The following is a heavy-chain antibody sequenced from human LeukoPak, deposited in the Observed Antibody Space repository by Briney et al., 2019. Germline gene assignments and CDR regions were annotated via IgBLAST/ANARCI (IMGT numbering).Heavy chain of an antibody. CDR1: GFTFSSYW. J-gene: IGHJ3*02. CDR3: ASSDGTYYYAFDI. V-gene: IGHV3-7*01. CDR2: IKKDGSEK. D-gene: IGHD3-10*01. Sequence: GGSLRLSCAASGFTFSSYWMSWARQDPGKGLEWVADIKKDGSEKYYVESVKGRLTISRDNAKNSLYLQMNSLRAEDTAVYYCASSDGTYYYAFDIWGQGTMVTVSS.